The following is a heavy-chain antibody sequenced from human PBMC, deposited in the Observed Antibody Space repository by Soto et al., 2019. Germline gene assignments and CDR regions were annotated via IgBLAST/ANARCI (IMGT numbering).Heavy chain of an antibody. CDR3: AKGFGGYDQYYFDY. CDR1: GFTFSSYG. J-gene: IGHJ4*02. CDR2: ISYDGSNK. Sequence: PGGSLRLSCAASGFTFSSYGMHWVRQAPGKGLEWVAVISYDGSNKYYADSVKGRFTISRDNSKNTLYLQMNSLRAEDTAVYYCAKGFGGYDQYYFDYWGQGTLVTVSS. V-gene: IGHV3-30*18. D-gene: IGHD5-12*01.